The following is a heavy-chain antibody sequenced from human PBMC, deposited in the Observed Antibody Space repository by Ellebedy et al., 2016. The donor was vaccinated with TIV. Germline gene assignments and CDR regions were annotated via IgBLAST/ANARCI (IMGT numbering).Heavy chain of an antibody. J-gene: IGHJ4*02. D-gene: IGHD6-19*01. V-gene: IGHV3-21*01. CDR2: ISSSSSYI. CDR3: ARDSSGWYRAVDY. CDR1: GFTFSSYS. Sequence: GESLKISXAASGFTFSSYSMNWVRQAPGKGLEWVSSISSSSSYIYYADSVKGRFTISRDNAKNSLYLQMNSLRAEDTAVYYCARDSSGWYRAVDYWGQGTLVTVSS.